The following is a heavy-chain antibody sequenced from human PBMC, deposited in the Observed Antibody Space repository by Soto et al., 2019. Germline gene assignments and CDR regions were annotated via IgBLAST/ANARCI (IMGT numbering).Heavy chain of an antibody. CDR1: GYSISSGYY. J-gene: IGHJ4*02. V-gene: IGHV4-38-2*01. D-gene: IGHD3-3*02. CDR3: SARHLWSRHLTDRRLDY. CDR2: IYHSGST. Sequence: PSETLSLTCAVSGYSISSGYYWGWIRQPPGKGLEWIGSIYHSGSTYYNPSLKSRVTISVDTSKNQFSLKLSSVTAADTAVYYCSARHLWSRHLTDRRLDYCGQGTLGIVS.